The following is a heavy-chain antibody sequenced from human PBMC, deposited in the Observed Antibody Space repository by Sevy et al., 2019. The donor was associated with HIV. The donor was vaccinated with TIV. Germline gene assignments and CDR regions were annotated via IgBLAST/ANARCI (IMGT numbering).Heavy chain of an antibody. D-gene: IGHD3-22*01. CDR2: IKSKTDGGTT. CDR3: TTLNYYDSSGLDY. Sequence: GGSLRLSCAASGFTFSNAWMSWVRQAPGKGLERVGRIKSKTDGGTTDYAAPVKGRFTISRDDSKNTLYLQMNSLKTEDTAVYYCTTLNYYDSSGLDYWGQGTLVTVSS. CDR1: GFTFSNAW. V-gene: IGHV3-15*01. J-gene: IGHJ4*02.